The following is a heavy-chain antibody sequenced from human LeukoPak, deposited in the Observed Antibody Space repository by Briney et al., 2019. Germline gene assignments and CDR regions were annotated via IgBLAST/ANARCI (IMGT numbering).Heavy chain of an antibody. Sequence: EASVKVSCKASGYTFTSYDINWVRQATGQGLEWMGWMNPNSGNTGYAQKIQGRVTMTRNTSITTAYMDLSRLRSEDTAVYYCARGIVVVPAAIGGRRDWFDPWGQGTLVTVSS. J-gene: IGHJ5*02. CDR3: ARGIVVVPAAIGGRRDWFDP. V-gene: IGHV1-8*01. D-gene: IGHD2-2*01. CDR1: GYTFTSYD. CDR2: MNPNSGNT.